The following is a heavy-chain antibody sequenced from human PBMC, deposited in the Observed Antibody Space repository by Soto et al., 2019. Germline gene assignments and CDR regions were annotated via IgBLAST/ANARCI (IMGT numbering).Heavy chain of an antibody. J-gene: IGHJ5*02. D-gene: IGHD5-18*01. Sequence: PSETLSLTCTVSGGSISSYYWSWIRQPPGKGLEWIGYIYYSGSTSSHPSLKSRVTISVDTSKNQFSLKLSSVTAADTAVYYCARDGGYNSGDKWFDPWGQGTLVTVSS. CDR1: GGSISSYY. CDR2: IYYSGST. V-gene: IGHV4-59*01. CDR3: ARDGGYNSGDKWFDP.